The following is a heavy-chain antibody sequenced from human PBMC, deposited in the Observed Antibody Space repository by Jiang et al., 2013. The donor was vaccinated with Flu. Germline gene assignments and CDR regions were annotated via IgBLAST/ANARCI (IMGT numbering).Heavy chain of an antibody. CDR2: IYVGDSDI. V-gene: IGHV5-51*01. J-gene: IGHJ6*02. Sequence: GAEVKKPGESLKISCKASGYGFIDFWIGWVRQVPGKGLEWMGIIYVGDSDIRYSPSFQGQVTISADKSISTAYLQWDSLRASDTAMYYCARGEDYYYNINVWGQGTTVTVSS. CDR3: ARGEDYYYNINV. CDR1: GYGFIDFW.